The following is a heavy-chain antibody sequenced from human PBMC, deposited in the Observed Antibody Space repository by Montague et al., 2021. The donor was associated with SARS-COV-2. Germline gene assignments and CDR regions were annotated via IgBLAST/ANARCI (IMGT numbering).Heavy chain of an antibody. Sequence: SLRLSCAASGFSFSSYVMHWVRQAPGKGLEWVAVIWYDGSNTYYADPXXGRFTISRDNSKNTLYLQMSSLRAEDTAVYYCARDRLEQLVLFYYDGMDVWGQGTTVTVSS. CDR3: ARDRLEQLVLFYYDGMDV. CDR1: GFSFSSYV. CDR2: IWYDGSNT. D-gene: IGHD6-6*01. V-gene: IGHV3-33*01. J-gene: IGHJ6*02.